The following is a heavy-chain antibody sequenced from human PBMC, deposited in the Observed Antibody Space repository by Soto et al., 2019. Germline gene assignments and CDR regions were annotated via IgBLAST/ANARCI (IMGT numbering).Heavy chain of an antibody. D-gene: IGHD3-9*01. CDR3: TTLRLEP. J-gene: IGHJ5*02. CDR1: GYTFTAFY. V-gene: IGHV1-2*02. CDR2: VNPNTGVT. Sequence: ASVKVSCKASGYTFTAFYMNWVRRAPGQGLEWMGWVNPNTGVTKYAQKFQGRVTMTRDTSINTAYMELSGLTSDDTAVYYCTTLRLEPWGEGTLVTVS.